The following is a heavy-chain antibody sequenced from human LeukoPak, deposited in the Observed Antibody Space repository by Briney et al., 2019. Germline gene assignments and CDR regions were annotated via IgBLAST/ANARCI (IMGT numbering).Heavy chain of an antibody. Sequence: GRSLRLSCAASGFSFSSYCMHWVRQAPGKGLEWVAVISYDGSNKYYADSVKVRFRISTDNSKNTLYLQPNSLTAKNTAVYYCAKDSTVPAFDYWGQGTLVTVSS. D-gene: IGHD4-17*01. CDR2: ISYDGSNK. J-gene: IGHJ4*02. V-gene: IGHV3-30*18. CDR3: AKDSTVPAFDY. CDR1: GFSFSSYC.